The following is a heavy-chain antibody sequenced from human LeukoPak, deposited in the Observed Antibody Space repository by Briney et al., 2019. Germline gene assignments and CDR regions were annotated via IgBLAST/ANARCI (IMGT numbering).Heavy chain of an antibody. Sequence: GGSLRLSCAASGFTFSSYAMGWVRQAPGKGLEWVSAISGGGGSTYYADSVKGRFTISRDNSKNTLYLQMNSLRAEDTAVYYCAKDQLSTVYDFWSGYYGYYYYGMDVWAKGPRSPSP. CDR3: AKDQLSTVYDFWSGYYGYYYYGMDV. J-gene: IGHJ6*02. CDR1: GFTFSSYA. V-gene: IGHV3-23*01. CDR2: ISGGGGST. D-gene: IGHD3-3*01.